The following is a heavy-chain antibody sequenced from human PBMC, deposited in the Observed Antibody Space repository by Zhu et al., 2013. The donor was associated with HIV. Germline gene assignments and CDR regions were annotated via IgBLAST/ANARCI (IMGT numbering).Heavy chain of an antibody. CDR3: ARDRVIYSLYYYNDV. J-gene: IGHJ6*03. CDR2: IKPHTGAT. V-gene: IGHV1-2*02. Sequence: QVQLVQSGAEVKKPGSSVKVFCQASEDTFNSHAISWVRQAPGQGLEWMGWIKPHTGATNYAEKFQGRLTLTGDTSISTAYMELSGLTSDDTATYYCARDRVIYSLYYYNDVWGTRDHGHRRL. D-gene: IGHD5-12*01. CDR1: EDTFNSHA.